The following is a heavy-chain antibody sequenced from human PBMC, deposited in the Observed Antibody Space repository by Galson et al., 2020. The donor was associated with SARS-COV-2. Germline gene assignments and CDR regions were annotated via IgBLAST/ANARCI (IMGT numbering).Heavy chain of an antibody. D-gene: IGHD2-15*01. CDR2: IRGDGSET. J-gene: IGHJ4*02. Sequence: GGSLRLSCVVSGFTFKDYWMNWIRQAPGKGLEWVANIRGDGSETNYVDSVKGISISRDNAVDTLYLEMNSLRVEDTAVYYCTREGWQGGYWGQGTRVTVSS. CDR3: TREGWQGGY. V-gene: IGHV3-7*01. CDR1: GFTFKDYW.